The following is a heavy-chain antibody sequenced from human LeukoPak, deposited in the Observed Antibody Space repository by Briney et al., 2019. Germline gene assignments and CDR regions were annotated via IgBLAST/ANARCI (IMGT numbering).Heavy chain of an antibody. D-gene: IGHD3-22*01. CDR3: AREWNDSSGYYYVGSHYYYYYGMDV. V-gene: IGHV1-69*01. Sequence: GSSVKVSCKASGGIFSSYAISWVRQAPGQGLEWMGGIIPIFGTANYAQKFQGRVTITADESTSTAYMELSSLRSEDTAVYYCAREWNDSSGYYYVGSHYYYYYGMDVRGQGTTVTVSS. CDR2: IIPIFGTA. CDR1: GGIFSSYA. J-gene: IGHJ6*02.